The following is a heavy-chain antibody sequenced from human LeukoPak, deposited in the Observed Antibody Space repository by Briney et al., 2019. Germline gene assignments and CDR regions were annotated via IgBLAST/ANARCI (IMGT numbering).Heavy chain of an antibody. D-gene: IGHD2-15*01. Sequence: GGSLRLSCAATTFTFRSYWMTWVRQAPGKGLEWVANIKQDGSVKYYVDSVRGRFTISRDNTKNTLYLQMNSLRAEDTAVYYCARDSCSGGSCYFDYWGQGTLVTVSS. J-gene: IGHJ4*02. CDR1: TFTFRSYW. CDR2: IKQDGSVK. CDR3: ARDSCSGGSCYFDY. V-gene: IGHV3-7*01.